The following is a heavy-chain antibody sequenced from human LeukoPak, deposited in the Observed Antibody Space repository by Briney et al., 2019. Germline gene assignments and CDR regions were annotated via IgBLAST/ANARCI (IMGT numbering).Heavy chain of an antibody. D-gene: IGHD6-6*01. CDR3: ASIAARPRGMDV. CDR1: GGSITSSDHY. CDR2: IYYSGNT. J-gene: IGHJ6*02. Sequence: SETLSLTCTVSGGSITSSDHYWGWIRQPPGEGLEWIGSIYYSGNTYHNPSLKSRVTISVDTSKNQFSLKLSSVTAADTAVYYCASIAARPRGMDVWGQGTTVTVSS. V-gene: IGHV4-39*07.